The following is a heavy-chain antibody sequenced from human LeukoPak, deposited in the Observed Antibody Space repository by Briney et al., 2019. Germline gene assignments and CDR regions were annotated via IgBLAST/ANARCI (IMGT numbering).Heavy chain of an antibody. J-gene: IGHJ4*02. V-gene: IGHV4-59*01. CDR1: GGSISSYY. Sequence: SETLSLTCTVSGGSISSYYWSWIRQPPGKGLEWIGYIYYSGCTNYNPSLKSRVTISVDTSKNQFSLKLSSVTAADTAVYYCARYSYGTFDYWGQGTLVTVSS. CDR3: ARYSYGTFDY. CDR2: IYYSGCT. D-gene: IGHD5-18*01.